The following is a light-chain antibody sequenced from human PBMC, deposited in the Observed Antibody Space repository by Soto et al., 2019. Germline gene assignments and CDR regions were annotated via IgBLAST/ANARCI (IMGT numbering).Light chain of an antibody. CDR3: SSYAGSDNFGV. CDR1: SSDGGGYNY. Sequence: QSALTQPPSASGSPGQSVTISCTGTSSDGGGYNYVSWYQQHPGKAPKLIIYEVTQRPSGVPDRFSGSKSGNTASLTVSGLQTEDEADYYCSSYAGSDNFGVFGGGTQLTVL. V-gene: IGLV2-8*01. J-gene: IGLJ3*02. CDR2: EVT.